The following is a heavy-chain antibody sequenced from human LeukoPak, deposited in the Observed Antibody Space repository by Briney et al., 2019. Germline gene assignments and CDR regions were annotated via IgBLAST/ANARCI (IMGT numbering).Heavy chain of an antibody. D-gene: IGHD3-10*01. Sequence: GGSLRLSCAASGFSVSSNYMSWVRQAPGKGLEWVSLIYRGGTAYYADSVKGRFTISRDNSKNTVYLQMNSLRAEDTAMYYCATWAGAQGGQGTLVTVSS. CDR2: IYRGGTA. V-gene: IGHV3-53*01. CDR1: GFSVSSNY. CDR3: ATWAGAQ. J-gene: IGHJ4*02.